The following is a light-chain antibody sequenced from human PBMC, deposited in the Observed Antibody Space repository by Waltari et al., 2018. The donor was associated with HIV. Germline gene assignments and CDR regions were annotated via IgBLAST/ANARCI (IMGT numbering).Light chain of an antibody. CDR2: KNN. V-gene: IGLV1-47*01. CDR1: NSDIGSTY. J-gene: IGLJ3*02. Sequence: HSVLTQSPSASGTPGQRVTLPCSGINSDIGSTYVYWYTQLPGTTPKPIIYKNNARPSGVPDLFSGSKSGTSASLAISGLRSEDEADYYCATWDAGLSGVFGGGTKLTVL. CDR3: ATWDAGLSGV.